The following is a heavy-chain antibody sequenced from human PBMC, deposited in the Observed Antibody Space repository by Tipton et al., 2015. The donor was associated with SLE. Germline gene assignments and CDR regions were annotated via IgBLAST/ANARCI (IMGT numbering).Heavy chain of an antibody. CDR1: KFIFSDYY. CDR3: ARVRPTVWNGYSGGMDV. J-gene: IGHJ6*02. D-gene: IGHD5-24*01. CDR2: ISSSGKTI. Sequence: SLRLSCAASKFIFSDYYMSWIRQAPGKGLECLSYISSSGKTIYYADSVRGRFTISGDNAKSSLYLEMSSLRAGDTAVYYCARVRPTVWNGYSGGMDVWDQGTTVTVSS. V-gene: IGHV3-11*01.